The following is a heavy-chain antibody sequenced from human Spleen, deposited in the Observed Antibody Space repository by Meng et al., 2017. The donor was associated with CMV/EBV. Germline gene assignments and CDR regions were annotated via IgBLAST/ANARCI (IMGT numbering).Heavy chain of an antibody. Sequence: SETLSLTCAVSGGSISNYYLSWIRQPPGKGLEYIGYFSPNGNTNYNPSLKSRVTISVDASKNHFSLTLRSVTAADTTVYYCARFTRYYDILTGSGYFESWGQGTLVTVSS. D-gene: IGHD3-9*01. CDR2: FSPNGNT. CDR1: GGSISNYY. V-gene: IGHV4-59*01. CDR3: ARFTRYYDILTGSGYFES. J-gene: IGHJ4*02.